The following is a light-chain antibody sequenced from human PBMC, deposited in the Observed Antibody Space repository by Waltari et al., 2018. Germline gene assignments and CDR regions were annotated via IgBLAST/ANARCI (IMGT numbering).Light chain of an antibody. Sequence: EILMTQSPGTLSVSPGETANLSCRASQSLSRNLAWDQLKPGQAPRLPIYAASTGATGSPARFSGRGSGTEFTLTISSLQSEDFAVYYCQQYSDWPPLTFGGGTKVEIK. CDR3: QQYSDWPPLT. J-gene: IGKJ4*01. CDR2: AAS. CDR1: QSLSRN. V-gene: IGKV3-15*01.